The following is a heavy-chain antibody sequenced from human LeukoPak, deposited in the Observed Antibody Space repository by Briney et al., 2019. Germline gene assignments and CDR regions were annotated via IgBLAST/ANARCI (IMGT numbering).Heavy chain of an antibody. CDR2: IYYSGST. Sequence: SETPSLTCTVSGGSVSGYYWTWIRQPPGKGLEWIGYIYYSGSTNYNPSLKSRVTMSADTPKNQFSLRLSSVTAADTAVYYCARLGCSGSSCYFPYFDYWGQGARVTVSS. V-gene: IGHV4-59*08. CDR3: ARLGCSGSSCYFPYFDY. D-gene: IGHD2-15*01. J-gene: IGHJ4*02. CDR1: GGSVSGYY.